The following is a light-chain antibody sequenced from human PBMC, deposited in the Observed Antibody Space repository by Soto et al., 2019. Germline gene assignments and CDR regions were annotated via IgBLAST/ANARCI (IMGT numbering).Light chain of an antibody. J-gene: IGKJ1*01. CDR1: QILVHSDGNTY. CDR3: MQATYWPWT. V-gene: IGKV2-30*02. Sequence: DVVLTQSPLSLPVTVGQPPSISCRSSQILVHSDGNTYLSWFQQRPGQSPRRLIYKVSNWDSGVPDRFSGSGSGTDFTLKISRVEAEDVGFYYCMQATYWPWTFGQGTKVDIK. CDR2: KVS.